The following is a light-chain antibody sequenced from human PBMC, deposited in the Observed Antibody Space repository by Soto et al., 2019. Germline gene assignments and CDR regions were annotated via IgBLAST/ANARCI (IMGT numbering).Light chain of an antibody. CDR1: QSVSSSY. V-gene: IGKV3-20*01. CDR3: QQYGGSPGCT. Sequence: ENVLTQSPGTLSLSPGERATLSCRASQSVSSSYLAWYQQKPGQAPRLLIYGASSRATGIPDRFSGSGSGTDFTLTISSMEPDDFAVYYCQQYGGSPGCTFGQGTKLEIK. CDR2: GAS. J-gene: IGKJ2*02.